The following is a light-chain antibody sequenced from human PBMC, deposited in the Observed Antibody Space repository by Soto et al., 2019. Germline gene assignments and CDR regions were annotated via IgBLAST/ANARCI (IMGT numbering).Light chain of an antibody. CDR3: CAYAGINTVI. Sequence: QSALTQPPSASGSPGQSVTISCTGTSSDVGGYNYVSWYQQHPGKAPKLLMFRVTERPSGVPDRFSGSKSGNTASLTVSGLQAEDEAEYYCCAYAGINTVIFGGGTKLTVL. J-gene: IGLJ2*01. CDR1: SSDVGGYNY. V-gene: IGLV2-8*01. CDR2: RVT.